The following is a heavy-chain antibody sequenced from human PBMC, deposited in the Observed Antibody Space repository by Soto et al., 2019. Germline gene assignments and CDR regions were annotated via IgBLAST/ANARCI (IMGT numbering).Heavy chain of an antibody. Sequence: EVQLVESGGGLVQPGGSLSLSCAASGFAFSDYFIDWVRQAPGKGLEWVGRVRNRVRGYTTEYAASVKGRFTISRDDSKNSVYLQMNSLRTADTAVYYCVRDRSWSYESWGLGTLVTVS. V-gene: IGHV3-72*01. CDR1: GFAFSDYF. CDR3: VRDRSWSYES. J-gene: IGHJ5*02. D-gene: IGHD1-26*01. CDR2: VRNRVRGYTT.